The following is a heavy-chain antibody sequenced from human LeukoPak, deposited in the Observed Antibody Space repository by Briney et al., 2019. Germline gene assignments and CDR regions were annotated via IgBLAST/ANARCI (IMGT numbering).Heavy chain of an antibody. CDR1: GGSISSYY. V-gene: IGHV4-59*01. D-gene: IGHD3-22*01. Sequence: SETLSLTCTVSGGSISSYYWSWIRQPPGKGLEWIGYIYYSGSTNYNPSLKSRVTISVDTSKNQFSLKLSSVTAADTAVYYCARAGYYYDSSGYSYYPMYYYYYYMDVWGKGTTVTISS. J-gene: IGHJ6*03. CDR2: IYYSGST. CDR3: ARAGYYYDSSGYSYYPMYYYYYYMDV.